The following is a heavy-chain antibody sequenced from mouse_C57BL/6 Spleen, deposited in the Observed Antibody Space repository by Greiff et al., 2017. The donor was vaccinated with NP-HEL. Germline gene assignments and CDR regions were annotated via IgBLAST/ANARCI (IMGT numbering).Heavy chain of an antibody. CDR2: INPNNGGT. CDR3: AREGVLDAWFAY. V-gene: IGHV1-26*01. CDR1: GYTFTDYY. J-gene: IGHJ3*01. D-gene: IGHD2-14*01. Sequence: EVQLQQSGPELVKPGASVKISCKASGYTFTDYYMNWVKQSHGKSLEWIGDINPNNGGTSYNQKFKGKATLTVDKSSSTAYMELRSLTSEDSAVYYCAREGVLDAWFAYWGQGTLVTVSA.